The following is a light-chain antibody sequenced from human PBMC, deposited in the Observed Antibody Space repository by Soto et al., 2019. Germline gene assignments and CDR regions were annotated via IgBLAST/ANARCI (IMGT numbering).Light chain of an antibody. Sequence: QSVLTQPASVSGSPGQSITISCTGTSSDVGSYNLVSWYQQHPGKAPKLMIYEVSHRPSGVSNRFSGSKSGNTASLTISGLQAEDEADYYCSSYTGSSTPYVFGTGTKVTVL. CDR1: SSDVGSYNL. V-gene: IGLV2-14*02. CDR3: SSYTGSSTPYV. CDR2: EVS. J-gene: IGLJ1*01.